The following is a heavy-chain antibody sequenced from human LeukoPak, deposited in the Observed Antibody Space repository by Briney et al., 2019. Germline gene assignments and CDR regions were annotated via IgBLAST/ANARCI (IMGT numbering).Heavy chain of an antibody. CDR3: ARIDAGSVVRDRLYPSFDY. CDR2: IYYSGNT. J-gene: IGHJ4*02. D-gene: IGHD3-10*01. V-gene: IGHV4-39*01. CDR1: GGSISSSSYY. Sequence: MTSETLSLTCTVSGGSISSSSYYWGWICQPRGKGLEWVGSIYYSGNTYYNPSLKSRVTVSVDTSTNQFSLRLTSVTAADTAIYYCARIDAGSVVRDRLYPSFDYWGQGTLVTVSS.